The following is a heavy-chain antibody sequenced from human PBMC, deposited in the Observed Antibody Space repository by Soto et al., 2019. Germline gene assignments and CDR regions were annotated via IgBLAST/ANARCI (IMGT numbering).Heavy chain of an antibody. J-gene: IGHJ4*02. CDR3: ARTPSSFGSSWYARIDY. CDR1: GFTFSSYA. Sequence: GGSLRLSCAASGFTFSSYAMHWVRQAPGKGLEWVAVISYDGSNKYYADSVKGRFTISRDNSKNTLYLQMNSLRAEDTAVYYCARTPSSFGSSWYARIDYWGQGTLVTVSS. CDR2: ISYDGSNK. D-gene: IGHD6-13*01. V-gene: IGHV3-30-3*01.